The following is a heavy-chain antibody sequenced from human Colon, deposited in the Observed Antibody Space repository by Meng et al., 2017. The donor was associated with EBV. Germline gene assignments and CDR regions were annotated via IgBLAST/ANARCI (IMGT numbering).Heavy chain of an antibody. J-gene: IGHJ4*02. CDR3: ASFDHIPRRNYFDY. D-gene: IGHD2-21*01. Sequence: QVPLPESGPGLVEPSQALSLTCTVSGGSMGSGNYYWSWIRQPPGKGLEWIGYIHHSGSAYYNPSLKSRVSISVDTSKNQFSLNLNSMTAADTAVYYCASFDHIPRRNYFDYWGQGTLVTVSS. CDR2: IHHSGSA. V-gene: IGHV4-30-4*01. CDR1: GGSMGSGNYY.